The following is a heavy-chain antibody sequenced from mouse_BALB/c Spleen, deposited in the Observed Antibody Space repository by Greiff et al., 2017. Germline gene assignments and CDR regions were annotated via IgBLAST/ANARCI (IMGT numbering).Heavy chain of an antibody. J-gene: IGHJ4*01. Sequence: DVKLQESGPGLVKPSQSLSLTCTVTGYSITSDYAWTWIRQFPGNKLEWMGYISYSGSTSYNPSLKSRISITRDTSKNQFFLQLNSVTTEDTATYYCARGGNYYYAMDYWGQGTSVTVSS. D-gene: IGHD2-1*01. V-gene: IGHV3-2*02. CDR1: GYSITSDYA. CDR2: ISYSGST. CDR3: ARGGNYYYAMDY.